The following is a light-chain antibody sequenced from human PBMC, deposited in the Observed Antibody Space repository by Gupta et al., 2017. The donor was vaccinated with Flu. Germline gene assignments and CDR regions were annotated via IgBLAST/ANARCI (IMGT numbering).Light chain of an antibody. J-gene: IGKJ1*01. CDR3: HQYENSPWT. CDR1: QSVSSNY. V-gene: IGKV3-20*01. CDR2: ATS. Sequence: EIVLTQSPGTLSLSPGERATLSCRASQSVSSNYLAWYQHKPGRAPRLLVHATSSRATGIPDRFSGSGSGTDFILTISRLEPEDSAVYYCHQYENSPWTFGQGIKVEIK.